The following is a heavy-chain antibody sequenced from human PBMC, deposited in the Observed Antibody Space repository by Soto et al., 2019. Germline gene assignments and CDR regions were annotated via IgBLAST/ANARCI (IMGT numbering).Heavy chain of an antibody. CDR1: GGSISSSSYY. J-gene: IGHJ4*02. CDR2: IYYSGST. V-gene: IGHV4-39*01. D-gene: IGHD4-17*01. Sequence: SETLSLTCTVSGGSISSSSYYWGWIRQPPGKGLEWIGSIYYSGSTYYNPSLKSRVTISVDTSKNQFSLKLSSVTAADTAVYYCASHRSGDYGFRGQGTLDIVSS. CDR3: ASHRSGDYGF.